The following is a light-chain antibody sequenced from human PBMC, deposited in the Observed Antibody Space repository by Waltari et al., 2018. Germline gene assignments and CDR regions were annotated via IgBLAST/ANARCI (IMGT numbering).Light chain of an antibody. CDR1: QSLLRSDGKTY. Sequence: EVTQAPLSLSATPGHPASMSCKSSQSLLRSDGKTYLYSYLHKPGQPPRLLIYETAKRFSGVPDRFSGSGSGTDFTLRISRVEAEDVGVYYCMQTLRLPSFSFGGGTKVEIK. CDR2: ETA. V-gene: IGKV2D-29*01. J-gene: IGKJ4*01. CDR3: MQTLRLPSFS.